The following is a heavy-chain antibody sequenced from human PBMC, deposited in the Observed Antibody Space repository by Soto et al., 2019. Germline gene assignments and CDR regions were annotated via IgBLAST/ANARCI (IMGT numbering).Heavy chain of an antibody. V-gene: IGHV3-74*01. D-gene: IGHD6-19*01. Sequence: GGSLRLSCAASGFTFSTYWMHWVRQAPGKGLVWVSRVNSDGSRTSYADSVKGRFTISRDNAKNTVFVQMNNLRVEDTAVYYCARERTSGIDYWGQGTLVTVSS. CDR3: ARERTSGIDY. CDR1: GFTFSTYW. J-gene: IGHJ4*02. CDR2: VNSDGSRT.